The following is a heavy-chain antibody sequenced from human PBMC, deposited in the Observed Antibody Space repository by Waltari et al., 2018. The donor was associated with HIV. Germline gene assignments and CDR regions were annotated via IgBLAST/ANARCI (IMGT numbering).Heavy chain of an antibody. J-gene: IGHJ3*01. CDR1: GFTFSRSA. V-gene: IGHV3-73*02. D-gene: IGHD1-1*01. Sequence: EVQLVASGGGLVQPGESLKLSCAASGFTFSRSAIHWVRQAPGKGRDWIGRIRSKANGYTTAYGASVKGRFIISRDDSKNTAYLQMSSLKTEDTALFYCTRLSGNDAFDVWGQGTLVTVSS. CDR2: IRSKANGYTT. CDR3: TRLSGNDAFDV.